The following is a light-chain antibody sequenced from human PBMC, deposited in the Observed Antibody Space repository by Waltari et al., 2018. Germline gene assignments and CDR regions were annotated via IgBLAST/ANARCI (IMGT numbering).Light chain of an antibody. Sequence: ETVMTQSPATLSLSPGDRATLSCRASQSVSNNLAWYQQKPGQAPTILIYGASTRATGIPARFSGGGSGTEFTLTISSLQSEDLAVYYCQQYNNWPPCTFGQGTKLEIK. CDR2: GAS. CDR1: QSVSNN. V-gene: IGKV3-15*01. J-gene: IGKJ2*02. CDR3: QQYNNWPPCT.